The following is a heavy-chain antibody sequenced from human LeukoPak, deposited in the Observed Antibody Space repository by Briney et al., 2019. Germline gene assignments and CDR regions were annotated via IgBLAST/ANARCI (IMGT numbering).Heavy chain of an antibody. V-gene: IGHV4-4*07. Sequence: SETLSLTCSVSGDSISYFYWSWIRQAAGKGLEWIGRISGSGSTDYNASLKSRVTMSVDTSKNQFSLKVSSVTAADTAVYYCARVFDSGSQAYFYYMDVWGKGTTVTISS. J-gene: IGHJ6*03. D-gene: IGHD3-10*01. CDR1: GDSISYFY. CDR3: ARVFDSGSQAYFYYMDV. CDR2: ISGSGST.